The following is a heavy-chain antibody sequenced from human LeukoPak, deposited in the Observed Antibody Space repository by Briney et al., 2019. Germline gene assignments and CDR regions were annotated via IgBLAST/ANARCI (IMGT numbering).Heavy chain of an antibody. Sequence: PGGSLRLSCAASGFTFSDYYMSWIRQAPGKGLEWVSYISSSGSTIYYADSVKGRFTISRDNAKNSLNLQMNSLRAEDTAVYYCAREARGYHYTYFDYWGQGSLVTVSS. CDR1: GFTFSDYY. CDR3: AREARGYHYTYFDY. D-gene: IGHD5-18*01. CDR2: ISSSGSTI. V-gene: IGHV3-11*01. J-gene: IGHJ4*02.